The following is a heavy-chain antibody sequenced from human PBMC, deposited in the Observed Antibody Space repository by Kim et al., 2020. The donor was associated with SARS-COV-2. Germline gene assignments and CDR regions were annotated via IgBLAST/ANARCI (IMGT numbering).Heavy chain of an antibody. CDR3: AGSSGYDSYYDYGMDV. J-gene: IGHJ6*02. CDR2: IIPIFDTA. Sequence: SVKVSCKASGGTFSSYACNWVRQAPGQGLEWMGGIIPIFDTANYAQKFQGKVTIIADESTSTAYMELSSLRSDDTAVYYCAGSSGYDSYYDYGMDVWGQGTTVTVSS. CDR1: GGTFSSYA. D-gene: IGHD5-12*01. V-gene: IGHV1-69*13.